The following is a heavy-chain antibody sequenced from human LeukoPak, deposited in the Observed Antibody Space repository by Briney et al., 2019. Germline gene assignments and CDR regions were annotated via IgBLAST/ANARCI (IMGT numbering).Heavy chain of an antibody. CDR3: ARGLTSAAGYFDY. Sequence: GGSLRLSCAASGFTFSSYSMNWVRQAPGKGLEWVSSISSSSSYIYYADSVKGRFTISRDSAKNSLYLQMNSLRAEDTAVYYCARGLTSAAGYFDYWGQGTLVTVSS. CDR2: ISSSSSYI. CDR1: GFTFSSYS. V-gene: IGHV3-21*01. J-gene: IGHJ4*02. D-gene: IGHD6-13*01.